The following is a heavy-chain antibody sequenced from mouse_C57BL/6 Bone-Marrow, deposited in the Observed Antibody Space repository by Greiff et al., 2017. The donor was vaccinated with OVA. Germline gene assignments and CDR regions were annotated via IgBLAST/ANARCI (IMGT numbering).Heavy chain of an antibody. J-gene: IGHJ1*03. CDR2: IYPGDGDT. CDR3: ARRGYYDYDGGDWYFDV. CDR1: GYAFSSYW. D-gene: IGHD2-4*01. V-gene: IGHV1-80*01. Sequence: QVQLQQSGAELVKPGASVKISCKASGYAFSSYWMNWVKQRPGKGLEWIGQIYPGDGDTNYNGKFKGKATLTADKSSSTAYMTLSSLTSEDSAVYFCARRGYYDYDGGDWYFDVWGTGTTVTVSS.